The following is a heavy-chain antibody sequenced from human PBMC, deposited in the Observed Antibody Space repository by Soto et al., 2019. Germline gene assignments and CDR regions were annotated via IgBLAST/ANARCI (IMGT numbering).Heavy chain of an antibody. Sequence: ASVKVSCKASGYTFTSYAMHWVRQAPGQRLEWMGWINAGNGNTKYSQKFQGRVTITRDTSASTAYMELSSLRSEDTAVYYCARQHRTEYSSGWSRGYYFDYWGQGTLVTVS. V-gene: IGHV1-3*01. J-gene: IGHJ4*02. CDR1: GYTFTSYA. CDR2: INAGNGNT. D-gene: IGHD6-19*01. CDR3: ARQHRTEYSSGWSRGYYFDY.